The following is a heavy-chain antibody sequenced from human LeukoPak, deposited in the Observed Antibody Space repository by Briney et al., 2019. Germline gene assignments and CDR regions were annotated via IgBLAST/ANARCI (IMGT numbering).Heavy chain of an antibody. CDR2: IIPTLGIA. Sequence: GASVKVSCKASGGTFSSYAISWVRQAPGQGLEWMGRIIPTLGIANYAQKFQGRVTITADKSTSTAYMELSSLRSEDTAVYYCAREDPVLRFLEWLVPATTYYYGMDVWGQGTTVTVSS. CDR1: GGTFSSYA. V-gene: IGHV1-69*04. J-gene: IGHJ6*02. CDR3: AREDPVLRFLEWLVPATTYYYGMDV. D-gene: IGHD3-3*01.